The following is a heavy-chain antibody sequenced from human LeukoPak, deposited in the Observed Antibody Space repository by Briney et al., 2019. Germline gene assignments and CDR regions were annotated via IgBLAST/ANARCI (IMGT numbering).Heavy chain of an antibody. J-gene: IGHJ6*01. CDR3: ARAITGTNYYYYGMDV. V-gene: IGHV3-48*03. CDR1: GFIFSSYE. CDR2: ISSGAISM. Sequence: GGSVRLSCAASGFIFSSYEMNWVRQAPGKGLEWISHISSGAISMYYADSVKGRFTISRDNAKNLLYLQMNSLRAEDTAVYYCARAITGTNYYYYGMDVWGQGTTVTVSS. D-gene: IGHD1/OR15-1a*01.